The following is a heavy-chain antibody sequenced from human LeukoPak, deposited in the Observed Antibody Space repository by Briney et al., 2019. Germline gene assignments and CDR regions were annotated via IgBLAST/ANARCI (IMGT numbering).Heavy chain of an antibody. CDR2: IYHSGST. V-gene: IGHV4-30-2*01. Sequence: SQTLSLTCTVSGGSISSGGYYWSWIRQPPGKGLEWIGYIYHSGSTYYNPSLKSRVTISVDRSKNQFSLKLSSVTAADTAVYYCASLSEGTGTTGPWGQGTLVTVSS. CDR3: ASLSEGTGTTGP. J-gene: IGHJ4*02. CDR1: GGSISSGGYY. D-gene: IGHD1-1*01.